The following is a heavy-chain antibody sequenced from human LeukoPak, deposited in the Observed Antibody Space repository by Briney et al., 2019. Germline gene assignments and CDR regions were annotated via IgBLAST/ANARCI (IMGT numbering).Heavy chain of an antibody. D-gene: IGHD3-22*01. CDR1: GYTFTSYD. Sequence: ASVKVSCKGSGYTFTSYDINWVRQATEQGLEWVGWMNPNSGHTGYAQKFQGRVTMTRNTSISTAYMELSSLRSEDTAVYYCARGPTYYYDSSGYWSYWGQGTLVTVSS. CDR3: ARGPTYYYDSSGYWSY. V-gene: IGHV1-8*01. J-gene: IGHJ4*02. CDR2: MNPNSGHT.